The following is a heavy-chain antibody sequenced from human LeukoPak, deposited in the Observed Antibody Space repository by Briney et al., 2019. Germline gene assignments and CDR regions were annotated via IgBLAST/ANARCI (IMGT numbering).Heavy chain of an antibody. V-gene: IGHV4-4*07. CDR1: GGSISSYY. Sequence: PSETLSLTCTVSGGSISSYYWSWIRQPAGKGLEWIGRIYTSGSTNYNPSLKSRVTISVDTSKNQFSLKLSSVTAADTAVYYCAGSAIFGVVIRPMDVWGKGTTVTVSS. D-gene: IGHD3-3*01. J-gene: IGHJ6*03. CDR3: AGSAIFGVVIRPMDV. CDR2: IYTSGST.